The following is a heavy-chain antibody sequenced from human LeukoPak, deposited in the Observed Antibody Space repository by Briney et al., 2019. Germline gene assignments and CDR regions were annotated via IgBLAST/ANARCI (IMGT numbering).Heavy chain of an antibody. CDR2: INHSGST. J-gene: IGHJ5*02. CDR1: GGSLSYYD. V-gene: IGHV4-34*01. Sequence: SETLSLTCAVYGGSLSYYDWSWIRQPPGKGLEWIGEINHSGSTNYNPSLKSRVTMSVDTSKTQFSMELSSVTAADTAVYYCARSGLFLNWFDPWGQGTLVTVSS. CDR3: ARSGLFLNWFDP. D-gene: IGHD2/OR15-2a*01.